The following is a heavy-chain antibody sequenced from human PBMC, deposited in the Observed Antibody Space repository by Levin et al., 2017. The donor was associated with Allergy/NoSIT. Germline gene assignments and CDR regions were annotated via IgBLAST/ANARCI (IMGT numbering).Heavy chain of an antibody. D-gene: IGHD4-23*01. V-gene: IGHV3-11*05. CDR3: ARVQNPFLYGGNSLDY. Sequence: PGGSLRLSCAASGFTFSDYYMSWIRQAPGKGLEWVSYISSSSSYTNYADSVKGRFTISRDNAKNSLYLQMNSLRAEDTAVYYCARVQNPFLYGGNSLDYWGQGTLVTVSS. CDR2: ISSSSSYT. J-gene: IGHJ4*02. CDR1: GFTFSDYY.